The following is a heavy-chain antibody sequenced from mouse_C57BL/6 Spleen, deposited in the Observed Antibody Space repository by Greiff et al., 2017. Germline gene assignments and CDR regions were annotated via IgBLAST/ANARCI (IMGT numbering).Heavy chain of an antibody. D-gene: IGHD2-4*01. Sequence: EVKLVESGGGLVKPGGSLKLSCAASGFTFSSYAMSWVRQTPEQRLEWVATISDGGSYTYYPDNVKGRFTISRDNAKNNLYLQVINLKSEDTAVYYCAREDYDYVRAWIAYWGQGTLVTVSA. CDR1: GFTFSSYA. CDR2: ISDGGSYT. CDR3: AREDYDYVRAWIAY. V-gene: IGHV5-4*01. J-gene: IGHJ3*01.